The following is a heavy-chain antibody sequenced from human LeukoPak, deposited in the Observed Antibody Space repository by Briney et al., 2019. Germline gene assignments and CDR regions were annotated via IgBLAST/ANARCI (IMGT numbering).Heavy chain of an antibody. CDR2: INPSGGIT. CDR3: ARGYCGGDCQSFRWFDP. CDR1: GYTFTNYY. Sequence: GASVKVSCKASGYTFTNYYMHWVRQAPGQGLEWMGIINPSGGITNYAQKFQGRVTMTRDMSTSTVYMELSSLRSEDTAVYYCARGYCGGDCQSFRWFDPWGQGTLVIVSS. V-gene: IGHV1-46*01. J-gene: IGHJ5*02. D-gene: IGHD2-21*02.